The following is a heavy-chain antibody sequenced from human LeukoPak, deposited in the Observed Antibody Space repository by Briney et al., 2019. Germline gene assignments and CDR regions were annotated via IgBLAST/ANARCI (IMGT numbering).Heavy chain of an antibody. V-gene: IGHV3-30-3*01. CDR2: ISYDGSNK. D-gene: IGHD4-17*01. Sequence: GGSLRLSCAASGFTFSSYAMHWVRQAPGKGLEWVAVISYDGSNKYYADSVKGRFTISRDNSKNTLYLQMNSLRAEDTAVYYCARDLIGYGDIDYWGQGTLVTVPS. CDR3: ARDLIGYGDIDY. J-gene: IGHJ4*02. CDR1: GFTFSSYA.